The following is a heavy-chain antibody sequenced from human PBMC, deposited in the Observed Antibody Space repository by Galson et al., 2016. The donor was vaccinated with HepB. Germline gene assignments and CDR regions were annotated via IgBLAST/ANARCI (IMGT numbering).Heavy chain of an antibody. D-gene: IGHD5-24*01. J-gene: IGHJ4*02. CDR3: AREPLDIEVAGLDY. CDR2: INPNNGGT. CDR1: GYTFTDYY. Sequence: SVKVSCKASGYTFTDYYMHWVRQAPGQGLEWMGWINPNNGGTSYAQKLQGRVTVTIATSSSTSYMELRRLRSDDSVVYYCAREPLDIEVAGLDYWGQGTLVTVSS. V-gene: IGHV1-2*02.